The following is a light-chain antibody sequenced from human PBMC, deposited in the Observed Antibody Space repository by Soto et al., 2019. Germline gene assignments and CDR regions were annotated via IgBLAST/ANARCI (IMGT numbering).Light chain of an antibody. V-gene: IGKV3-11*01. CDR2: DAS. Sequence: ESVLTQSPATLSLSPGERATLSCRASQSVSSSLAWYQQKLGQAPRLLIYDASNRATGIPARFSGSGSGTAFTLTISSLEPEDFAVYYCQQRSNWYTFGQGTKLEIK. CDR3: QQRSNWYT. CDR1: QSVSSS. J-gene: IGKJ2*01.